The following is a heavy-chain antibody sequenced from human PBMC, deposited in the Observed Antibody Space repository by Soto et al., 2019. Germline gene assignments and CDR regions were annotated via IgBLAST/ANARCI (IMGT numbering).Heavy chain of an antibody. J-gene: IGHJ6*02. CDR2: INNCGST. Sequence: SETLSLTCAVYGGSFSGYYWSWIRQPPGKGLEWIGEINNCGSTNYNPSLKSRVTISVDTSKHQFSLKLNSVTAADTAVYYCARGVSSGYEPYYYYGMDVWGQGTTVTVSS. D-gene: IGHD5-12*01. CDR3: ARGVSSGYEPYYYYGMDV. CDR1: GGSFSGYY. V-gene: IGHV4-34*01.